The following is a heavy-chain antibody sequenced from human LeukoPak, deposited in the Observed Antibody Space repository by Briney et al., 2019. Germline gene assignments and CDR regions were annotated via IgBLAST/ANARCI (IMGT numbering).Heavy chain of an antibody. CDR3: ARVSVAGCDY. CDR2: MYTTGST. Sequence: SETLSLTCTVSGGSISSGSYYWSWIRQPAGKGLEWIGRMYTTGSTNYNPSLKSRVTISSDTSKNQFSLKLSSVTAADAAVYFCARVSVAGCDYWGQGTLVTVSS. CDR1: GGSISSGSYY. J-gene: IGHJ4*02. D-gene: IGHD2-21*01. V-gene: IGHV4-61*02.